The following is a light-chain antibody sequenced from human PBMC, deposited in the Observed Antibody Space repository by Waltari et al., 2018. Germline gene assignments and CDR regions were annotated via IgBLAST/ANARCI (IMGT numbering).Light chain of an antibody. CDR2: ECI. J-gene: IGLJ2*01. CDR3: SSYAGSNGVL. V-gene: IGLV2-8*01. CDR1: SSDIGAYNY. Sequence: QSALTQPPSASGSPGQSGTISCSGTSSDIGAYNYVSWYQQHPGKPPKLLIYECIKRPSGVPPRFSGSKSGNTASLTVSELQAEDEADYYCSSYAGSNGVLFGGGTKVTVL.